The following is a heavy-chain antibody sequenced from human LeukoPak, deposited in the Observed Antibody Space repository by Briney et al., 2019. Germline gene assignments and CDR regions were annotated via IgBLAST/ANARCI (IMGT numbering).Heavy chain of an antibody. Sequence: SVKVSCKASVYTFTSYDINWVRQATGQGLEWMGWMNPNSGNTGYAQKFQGRVTMTRNTSISTAYMELSSLRSEDTAVYYCAREGYCSGGSCYGGFDYWGQGTLVTVSS. CDR2: MNPNSGNT. V-gene: IGHV1-8*01. D-gene: IGHD2-15*01. CDR1: VYTFTSYD. J-gene: IGHJ4*02. CDR3: AREGYCSGGSCYGGFDY.